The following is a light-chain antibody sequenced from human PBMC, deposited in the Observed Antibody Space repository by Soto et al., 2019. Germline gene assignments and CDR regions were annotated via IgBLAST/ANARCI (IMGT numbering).Light chain of an antibody. CDR2: DVS. Sequence: QSALTQPASVSGSPVQSITISCTGTSSDVGGYNYVSWYQHHPGKAPKLMIYDVSNRPSGVSNRFSGSKSGNTASLSISGLQPEDEADYYCCSYTTSNTRQIVFGTGTKSPS. J-gene: IGLJ1*01. V-gene: IGLV2-14*03. CDR3: CSYTTSNTRQIV. CDR1: SSDVGGYNY.